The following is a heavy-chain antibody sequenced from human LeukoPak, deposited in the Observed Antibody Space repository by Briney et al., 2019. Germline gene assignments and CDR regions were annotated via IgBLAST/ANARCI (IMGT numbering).Heavy chain of an antibody. CDR3: AKDRPHGSSDWYPFDL. CDR1: GGSISNYY. J-gene: IGHJ2*01. Sequence: PSETLSLTCTVSGGSISNYYWSWIRQPPGKGLEWIGYIYYSGSTNYNPSLKSRVTISADTSNNQFSLKLSSVTAADTAVYYCAKDRPHGSSDWYPFDLWGRGTLVTVSS. V-gene: IGHV4-59*01. D-gene: IGHD2-21*02. CDR2: IYYSGST.